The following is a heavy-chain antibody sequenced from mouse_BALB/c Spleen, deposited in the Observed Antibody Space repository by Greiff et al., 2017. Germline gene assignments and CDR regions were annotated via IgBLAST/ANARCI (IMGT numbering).Heavy chain of an antibody. Sequence: EVKLQESGGGLVKPGGSLKLSCAASGFTFSDYYMYWVRQTPEKRLEWVATISDGGSYTYYPDSVKGRFTISRDNAKNNLYLQMSSLKSEDTAMYYCARYYFDYWGQGTTLTVSS. CDR1: GFTFSDYY. CDR3: ARYYFDY. CDR2: ISDGGSYT. V-gene: IGHV5-4*02. J-gene: IGHJ2*01.